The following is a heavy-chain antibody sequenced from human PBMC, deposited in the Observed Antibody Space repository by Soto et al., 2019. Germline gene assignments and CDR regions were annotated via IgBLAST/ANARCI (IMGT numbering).Heavy chain of an antibody. CDR1: GFTFSSYG. D-gene: IGHD3-3*01. V-gene: IGHV3-30*18. CDR3: AKDRFLEWLVDY. J-gene: IGHJ4*02. CDR2: ISYDGSNK. Sequence: QVQLVESGGGVVQPGRSLRLSCAASGFTFSSYGMHWVRQAPGKGLEWVAVISYDGSNKYYADSVKGRFTISRDNSKNTLYLQMNSLRAEDTAVYYCAKDRFLEWLVDYWGQGTLVTVSS.